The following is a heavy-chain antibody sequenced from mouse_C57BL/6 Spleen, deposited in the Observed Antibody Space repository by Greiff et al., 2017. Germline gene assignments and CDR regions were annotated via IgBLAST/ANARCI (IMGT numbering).Heavy chain of an antibody. CDR2: ISDGGSYT. CDR3: ARRGNYYGSRDYFDY. V-gene: IGHV5-4*03. J-gene: IGHJ2*01. D-gene: IGHD1-1*01. Sequence: EVQRVESGGGLVKPGGSLKLSCAASGFTFSSYAMSWVRQTPEKRLEWVATISDGGSYTYYPDNVKGRFTISRDNAKNNLYLQMSHLKSEDTAMYYCARRGNYYGSRDYFDYWGQGTTLTVSS. CDR1: GFTFSSYA.